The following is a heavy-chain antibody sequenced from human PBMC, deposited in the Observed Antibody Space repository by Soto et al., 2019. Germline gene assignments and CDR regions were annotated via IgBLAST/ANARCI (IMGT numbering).Heavy chain of an antibody. Sequence: QLQLQESGPGLVKPSETLSLTCTVSGGSISSSSYYWGWIRQPPGKGLEWIGSIYYSGSTYYNPSLKCRVTISVDTSKNQSSLKLSSVTAADTAVYYCARQRLYPKMATIPFVYWGQGTLVTVSS. D-gene: IGHD5-12*01. CDR3: ARQRLYPKMATIPFVY. CDR1: GGSISSSSYY. V-gene: IGHV4-39*01. CDR2: IYYSGST. J-gene: IGHJ4*02.